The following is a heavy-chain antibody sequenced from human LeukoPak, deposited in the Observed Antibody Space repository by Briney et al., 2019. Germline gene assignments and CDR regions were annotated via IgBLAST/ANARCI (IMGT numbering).Heavy chain of an antibody. D-gene: IGHD2-8*01. CDR3: SRENGAFSPFGY. V-gene: IGHV4-61*03. CDR1: GGSISSVAYY. Sequence: PSETLSLTCTVSGGSISSVAYYWSWVRQPPGQGLEWIGEVSLSGLTNYNPSLSSRIIMALDTSKNHLSLHLTSVTAADTAVYYCSRENGAFSPFGYWGQGYLVTVLS. J-gene: IGHJ4*02. CDR2: VSLSGLT.